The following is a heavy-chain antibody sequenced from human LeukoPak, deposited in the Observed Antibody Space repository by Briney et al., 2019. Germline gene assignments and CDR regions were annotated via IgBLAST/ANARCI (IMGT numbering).Heavy chain of an antibody. CDR3: AKSTRDYDFWSGYSNFDY. CDR1: GFTFSSYA. Sequence: PGGSLRLSCAASGFTFSSYAMSWVRQAPGKGLEWVSAISGSGGSTYYADSVKGRFTISRDNSKNTLYLQMNSLRAEDTAVYYCAKSTRDYDFWSGYSNFDYWGQGTLVTVSS. CDR2: ISGSGGST. J-gene: IGHJ4*02. D-gene: IGHD3-3*01. V-gene: IGHV3-23*01.